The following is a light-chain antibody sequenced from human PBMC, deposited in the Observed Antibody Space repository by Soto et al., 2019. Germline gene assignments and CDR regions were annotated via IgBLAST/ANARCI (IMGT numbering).Light chain of an antibody. J-gene: IGKJ5*01. CDR2: LSS. CDR3: MQRSNWPPGT. Sequence: KPGQSPELLVYLSSNRASGVPDKFSGSGSGTDVTLKITKVEAEDVGAYYCMQRSNWPPGTFGQGTRLEIK. V-gene: IGKV2-28*01.